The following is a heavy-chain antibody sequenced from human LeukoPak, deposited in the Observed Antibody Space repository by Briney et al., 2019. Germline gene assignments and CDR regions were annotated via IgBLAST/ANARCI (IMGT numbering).Heavy chain of an antibody. CDR1: GFTFSSYA. Sequence: GGSLRLSCAASGFTFSSYAMNWVRQAPGKGLEWVSAISGGGGSTYYTDSVKGRFTISRDNSKNTLYLQMNSLRAEDTAVYFCAKFCGXCTXGXXXXXDYWXXGTLVTVS. V-gene: IGHV3-23*01. D-gene: IGHD2-8*01. J-gene: IGHJ4*01. CDR3: AKFCGXCTXGXXXXXDY. CDR2: ISGGGGST.